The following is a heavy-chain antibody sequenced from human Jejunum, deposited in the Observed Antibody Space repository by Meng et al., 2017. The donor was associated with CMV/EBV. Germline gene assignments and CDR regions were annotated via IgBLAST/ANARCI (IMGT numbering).Heavy chain of an antibody. D-gene: IGHD2-15*01. CDR1: GGTFSNYA. CDR2: IIPMFGTA. V-gene: IGHV1-69*05. CDR3: ARVHCSGGSCLFFDY. J-gene: IGHJ4*02. Sequence: SGGTFSNYAISWVRQAPGQGLEWMGGIIPMFGTADYAQKFQDRVTISTDKSTTTAYMELSSVRSEDTAVYYCARVHCSGGSCLFFDYWGQGTLVTVSS.